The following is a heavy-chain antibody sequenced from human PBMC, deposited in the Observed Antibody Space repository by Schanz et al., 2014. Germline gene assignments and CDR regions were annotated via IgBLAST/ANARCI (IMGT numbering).Heavy chain of an antibody. CDR1: FFPFLSYS. Sequence: VQLVESGFFPVTPFSSLLLSFSSSFFPFLSYSMHWIRQAPGKGLEWVAFIRDDGTYQNYADSIKGRFTVSRDNSKTTVFLQMHSLRADDTAVYYCAKSGPDGWGNYQFDYWGQGTLVTVSS. D-gene: IGHD3-10*01. CDR3: AKSGPDGWGNYQFDY. CDR2: IRDDGTYQ. V-gene: IGHV3-30*02. J-gene: IGHJ4*02.